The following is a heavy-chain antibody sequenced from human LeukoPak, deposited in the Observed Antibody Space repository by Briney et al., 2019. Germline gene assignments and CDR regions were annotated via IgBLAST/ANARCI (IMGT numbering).Heavy chain of an antibody. CDR2: IYPDDSAT. V-gene: IGHV5-51*01. D-gene: IGHD3-10*01. J-gene: IGHJ4*02. CDR3: AREAAHLWFGELSRPPSPSQLDY. Sequence: GESLKISCKGSGYSFSNYWIGWVRQMPGRGLEWMGVIYPDDSATRYSPSFQGQVTISADKSISTVYLQWSSLKASDTAMYYCAREAAHLWFGELSRPPSPSQLDYWGQGSLVTVSS. CDR1: GYSFSNYW.